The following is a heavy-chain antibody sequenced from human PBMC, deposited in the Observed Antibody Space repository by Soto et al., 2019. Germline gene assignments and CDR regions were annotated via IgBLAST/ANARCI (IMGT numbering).Heavy chain of an antibody. D-gene: IGHD2-2*03. V-gene: IGHV1-2*04. CDR3: ARDGALDLAGSDAFDI. J-gene: IGHJ3*02. Sequence: ASVKVSCKASGYTFTGYYMHWVRQAPGQGLEWMGWINPNSGGTNYAQKFQGWVTMTRDTSISTAYMELSRLRSDDTAVYYCARDGALDLAGSDAFDIWGQGTMVTVSS. CDR1: GYTFTGYY. CDR2: INPNSGGT.